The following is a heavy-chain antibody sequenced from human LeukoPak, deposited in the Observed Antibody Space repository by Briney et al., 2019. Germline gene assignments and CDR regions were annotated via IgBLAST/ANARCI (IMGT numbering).Heavy chain of an antibody. Sequence: GGSLRLSCAASGFTLSSYAMSWVRQAPGKGLEWVSLISGNAGSTYYADSVKGRFTISRDITKNTLYLQMNSLRAEDTATYYXXXDXXXSSEWLPPLNCWGQGTLVTVS. J-gene: IGHJ4*02. CDR3: XXDXXXSSEWLPPLNC. V-gene: IGHV3-23*01. CDR1: GFTLSSYA. CDR2: ISGNAGST. D-gene: IGHD3-3*01.